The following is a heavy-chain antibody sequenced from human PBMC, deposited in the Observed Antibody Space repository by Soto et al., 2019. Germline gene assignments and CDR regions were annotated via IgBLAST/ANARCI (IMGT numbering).Heavy chain of an antibody. J-gene: IGHJ6*02. Sequence: QVQLVQSGSEVKKPGSSVKVSCKASGGSFSSYGITWVRQVPGQGLEWMGTIIPIFDTANYAQKFQGRVTITADKSTTTGYMELKSLRSEDTAVYYCASAQWIYGLDVWDQGTTVTVSS. CDR1: GGSFSSYG. CDR2: IIPIFDTA. V-gene: IGHV1-69*06. D-gene: IGHD6-19*01. CDR3: ASAQWIYGLDV.